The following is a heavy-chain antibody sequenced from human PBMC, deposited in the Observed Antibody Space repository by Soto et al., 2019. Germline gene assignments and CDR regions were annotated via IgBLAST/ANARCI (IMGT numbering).Heavy chain of an antibody. CDR2: IYYSGST. Sequence: PSETLSLTCTFSVVSISSGDYYCSWIRQVPKKGLEWIGYIYYSGSTYYNPSLRSRVAMSVDTSKNQFSLKLSSVTAADTAIYYCAREGRIAEDGRFDYWGQGTLVIVSS. J-gene: IGHJ4*02. CDR1: VVSISSGDYY. D-gene: IGHD6-13*01. V-gene: IGHV4-31*03. CDR3: AREGRIAEDGRFDY.